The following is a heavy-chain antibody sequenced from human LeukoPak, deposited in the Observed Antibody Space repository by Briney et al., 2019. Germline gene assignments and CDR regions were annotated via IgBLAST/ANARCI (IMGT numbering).Heavy chain of an antibody. CDR3: ARSDYYYYYGMDV. J-gene: IGHJ6*02. CDR1: GASISSYY. CDR2: IYYSGST. Sequence: PSETLSLTCTVSGASISSYYWSWIRQPPGKGLEWIGYIYYSGSTNYNPSLKSRVTISVDTSKNQFSLKLSSVTAADTAVYYCARSDYYYYYGMDVWGQGTTVTVSS. V-gene: IGHV4-59*01.